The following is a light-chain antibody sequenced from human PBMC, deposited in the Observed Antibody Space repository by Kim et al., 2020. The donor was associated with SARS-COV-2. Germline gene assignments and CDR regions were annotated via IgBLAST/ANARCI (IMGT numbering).Light chain of an antibody. CDR1: VLAKRY. CDR2: KDS. J-gene: IGLJ3*02. CDR3: YSAADDNWV. Sequence: SYELTQPSSVSVSPGQTARITCSGNVLAKRYTRWFQQKPGQAPVLLIYKDSERPSGIPERFSGSSSGTTVTLTISGAQVEDEADYYCYSAADDNWVFGGG. V-gene: IGLV3-27*01.